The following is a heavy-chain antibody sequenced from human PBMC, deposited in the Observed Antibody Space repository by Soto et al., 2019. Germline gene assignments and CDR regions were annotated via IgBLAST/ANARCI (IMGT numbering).Heavy chain of an antibody. D-gene: IGHD3-22*01. CDR3: ARTYYYDSSGYYQPRKFDAFDI. J-gene: IGHJ3*02. CDR1: GYTFSSYY. CDR2: INPSDGGT. Sequence: ASVKVSCKASGYTFSSYYVHWVRQAPGQGLEWMGVINPSDGGTSYAQNFQGRVTMTRDTSTSTVYMELSSLRSEDTAVYYCARTYYYDSSGYYQPRKFDAFDIWGQGTMVTVSS. V-gene: IGHV1-46*01.